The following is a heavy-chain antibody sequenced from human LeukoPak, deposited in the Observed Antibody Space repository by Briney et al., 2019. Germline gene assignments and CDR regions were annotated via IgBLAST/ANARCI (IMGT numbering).Heavy chain of an antibody. J-gene: IGHJ5*02. CDR3: AKEGNSSWTNRFDP. V-gene: IGHV3-23*01. Sequence: GGSLRLSCAVSGSIFSSYAMSWVRQAPGKGLEWVSVISGSGGLTYYADSVKGRFTISGDNSKNTLYLQMNSLRAEDTAVYYCAKEGNSSWTNRFDPWGQGTLVTVSS. D-gene: IGHD6-13*01. CDR2: ISGSGGLT. CDR1: GSIFSSYA.